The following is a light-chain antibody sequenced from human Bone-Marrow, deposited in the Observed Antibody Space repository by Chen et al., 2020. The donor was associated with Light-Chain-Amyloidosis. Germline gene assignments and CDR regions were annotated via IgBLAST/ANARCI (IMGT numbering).Light chain of an antibody. CDR3: QVWETSSDHVV. Sequence: SYVLTPPPSVSVAPGQPARTICGGNNGGSKSVHWYQQKPGQAPVLVVYDDSDRPSGIPERFSGSNSGNTATLTISRVEVGDEADYYCQVWETSSDHVVFGGGTKLTVL. CDR1: NGGSKS. V-gene: IGLV3-21*02. J-gene: IGLJ2*01. CDR2: DDS.